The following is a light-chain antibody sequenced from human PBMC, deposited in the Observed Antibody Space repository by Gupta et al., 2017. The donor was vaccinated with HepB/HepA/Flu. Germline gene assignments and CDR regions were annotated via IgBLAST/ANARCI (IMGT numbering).Light chain of an antibody. Sequence: DLVIAPFPGPLGGALGGRAPKNCKSSQSVLYNSNNKNYLAWYQQKPRQPPKLLIYWASTRESGVPDRFSGSGSGTDFTLTISSLQAEDVAVYYCQQYYSTPWTFGQGTKVEIK. CDR1: QSVLYNSNNKNY. J-gene: IGKJ1*01. CDR3: QQYYSTPWT. CDR2: WAS. V-gene: IGKV4-1*01.